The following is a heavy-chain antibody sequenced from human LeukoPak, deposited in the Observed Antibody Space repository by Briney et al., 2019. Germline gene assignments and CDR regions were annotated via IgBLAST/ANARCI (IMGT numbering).Heavy chain of an antibody. V-gene: IGHV3-53*01. J-gene: IGHJ5*02. CDR2: IYAGDTT. CDR3: ARGPRGFDP. Sequence: GGSLRLSCAASGFTDSSNDMSWVRQAPGKGLEWVSVIYAGDTTSYADSVKGRFTISRDNSKNTLYLQMNSLRAEDTAVYYCARGPRGFDPWGQGTLVTVSS. CDR1: GFTDSSND.